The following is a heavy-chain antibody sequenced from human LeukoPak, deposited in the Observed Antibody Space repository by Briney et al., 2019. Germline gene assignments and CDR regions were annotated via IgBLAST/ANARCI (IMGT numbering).Heavy chain of an antibody. CDR1: GFTFSNYA. V-gene: IGHV3-23*01. CDR3: ARGSDQSVYLYLYYFDY. Sequence: PGGSLRLSCAASGFTFSNYAMTWVRQAPGKGLEWVSGLTGNGRTTYYADSVKGRFSISRDKSKNTVYLQMNSLKAEDTAVYYCARGSDQSVYLYLYYFDYWGQGTLVTVSS. J-gene: IGHJ4*02. D-gene: IGHD5/OR15-5a*01. CDR2: LTGNGRTT.